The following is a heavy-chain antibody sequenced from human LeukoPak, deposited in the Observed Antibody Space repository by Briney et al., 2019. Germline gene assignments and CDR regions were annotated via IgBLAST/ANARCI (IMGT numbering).Heavy chain of an antibody. CDR2: ISYDGSDK. D-gene: IGHD5-12*01. CDR3: ATSKGYSGYDIDY. CDR1: GFTFTNNA. Sequence: GGSLRLSCAASGFTFTNNAMHWVRQAPGMGLEWVAFISYDGSDKNYADAVKGRFTVSRDNFKNTLYLQMNSLRAVDTAVYYCATSKGYSGYDIDYWAREPWSPSPQ. V-gene: IGHV3-30*04. J-gene: IGHJ4*02.